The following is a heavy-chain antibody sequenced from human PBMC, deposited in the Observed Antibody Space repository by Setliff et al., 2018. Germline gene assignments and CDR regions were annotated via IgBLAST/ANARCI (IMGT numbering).Heavy chain of an antibody. CDR1: GDSISIGAYF. Sequence: SETLSLTCSVSGDSISIGAYFWSWIRHRPGEGLEYIGHITSSGYTNYSPSLQGGVAISEDTSENQFSLKLSSVTAADTAIYFCVRGRTSGLFLSRFDPWGQGTLVTVSS. J-gene: IGHJ5*02. D-gene: IGHD2-21*01. V-gene: IGHV4-31*03. CDR2: ITSSGYT. CDR3: VRGRTSGLFLSRFDP.